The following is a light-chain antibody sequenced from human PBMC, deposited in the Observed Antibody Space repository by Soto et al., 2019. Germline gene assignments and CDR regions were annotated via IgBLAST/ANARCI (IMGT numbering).Light chain of an antibody. V-gene: IGLV2-14*01. J-gene: IGLJ1*01. CDR1: SSDVGGYNY. CDR3: SSYTTSNTRQIV. CDR2: DVS. Sequence: QSALTQPASVSGSPGLSITISCTETSSDVGGYNYVSWYQQHPGKAPKFMIYDVSNRPSGVSNRFSGSKSGNTASLTISGLQAEDEADYYCSSYTTSNTRQIVFGTGTKVTVL.